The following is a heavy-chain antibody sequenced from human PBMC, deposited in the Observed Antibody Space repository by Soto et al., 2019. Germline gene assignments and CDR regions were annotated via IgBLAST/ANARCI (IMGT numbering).Heavy chain of an antibody. D-gene: IGHD2-2*03. CDR3: ARQPDFVDIVSSIVGHYSFSGMDV. Sequence: QVQVVESGGGVVQPGRSLRISCEVSGFTFSRYGMHWVRQAPGKGLEWVAFIWYSGSNKRYGDSVKGRFSVSRDDLKNTVYLQMKSLRVEDTGVYYCARQPDFVDIVSSIVGHYSFSGMDVWGQGTTVTVYS. V-gene: IGHV3-33*01. CDR1: GFTFSRYG. CDR2: IWYSGSNK. J-gene: IGHJ6*02.